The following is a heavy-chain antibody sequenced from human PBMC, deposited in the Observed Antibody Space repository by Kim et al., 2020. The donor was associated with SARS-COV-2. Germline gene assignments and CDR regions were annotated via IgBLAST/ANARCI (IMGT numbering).Heavy chain of an antibody. V-gene: IGHV1-2*02. Sequence: ASVKVSCKTSGYTFSGFYINWVRQAPGQGLEWMGWISPNNGATKYAEASQGRVTMTRDTSINTAYIELSRVKSDDTAIYFCARQTDYHGLDVWGQGTTVTV. CDR2: ISPNNGAT. J-gene: IGHJ6*02. CDR1: GYTFSGFY. CDR3: ARQTDYHGLDV.